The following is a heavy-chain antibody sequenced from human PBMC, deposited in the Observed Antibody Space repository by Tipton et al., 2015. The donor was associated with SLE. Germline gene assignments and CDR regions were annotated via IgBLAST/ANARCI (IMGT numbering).Heavy chain of an antibody. D-gene: IGHD3-16*01. CDR2: INHSGST. CDR3: ARGGGFDP. Sequence: TLSLTCAVYGGSFSGYYWSWIRQPPGKGLEWIGEINHSGSTNYNPSLKSRVTISVDTSKSQFSLKLSSVTAADTAVYYCARGGGFDPWGQGTLVTVPS. J-gene: IGHJ5*02. V-gene: IGHV4-34*01. CDR1: GGSFSGYY.